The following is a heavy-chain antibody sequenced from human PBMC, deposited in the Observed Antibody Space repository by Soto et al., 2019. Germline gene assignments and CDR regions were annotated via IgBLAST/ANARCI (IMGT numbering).Heavy chain of an antibody. CDR2: ISRSSSTL. Sequence: PGGSLRLSCAASGILFSNYDMNWVRQAPGKGLEWVSQISRSSSTLYYADSVKGRFTISRDNVKNLLYLQMSSLRAEDTAVYYCARRFDLWGRGTLVTVSS. J-gene: IGHJ2*01. V-gene: IGHV3-48*01. CDR3: ARRFDL. CDR1: GILFSNYD.